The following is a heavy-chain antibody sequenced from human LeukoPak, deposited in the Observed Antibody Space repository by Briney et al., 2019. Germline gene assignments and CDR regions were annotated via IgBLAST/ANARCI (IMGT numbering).Heavy chain of an antibody. Sequence: GGSLRLSCAASGFTFNNYAMSWVRQAPGKGLEWVSAISGSGVSTYYADSVKGRFTISRDNSKNTLYLQMNSLRAEDTAVYYCAQGAYYDSSGYKYYFDYWGQGTLVTVSS. CDR3: AQGAYYDSSGYKYYFDY. J-gene: IGHJ4*02. V-gene: IGHV3-23*01. D-gene: IGHD3-22*01. CDR1: GFTFNNYA. CDR2: ISGSGVST.